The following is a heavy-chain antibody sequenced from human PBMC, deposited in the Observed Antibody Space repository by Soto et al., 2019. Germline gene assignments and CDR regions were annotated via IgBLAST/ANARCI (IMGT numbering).Heavy chain of an antibody. CDR3: ARQYCSGGSCYGFDY. V-gene: IGHV5-51*01. CDR2: IYPGDSDT. J-gene: IGHJ4*02. D-gene: IGHD2-15*01. CDR1: GYSFTSYW. Sequence: GESLKISCNGSGYSFTSYWICWVRQMPWKGLEWMGIIYPGDSDTRYSPSFQGQVTISADKSISTAYLQWSSLKASDTAMYYCARQYCSGGSCYGFDYWGQGTLVTVSS.